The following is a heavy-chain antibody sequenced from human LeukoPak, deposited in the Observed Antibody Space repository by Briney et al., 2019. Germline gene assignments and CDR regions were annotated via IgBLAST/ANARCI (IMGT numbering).Heavy chain of an antibody. J-gene: IGHJ3*02. CDR1: GFTFSNYD. CDR3: AREGVATSKASDAFDI. D-gene: IGHD5-12*01. V-gene: IGHV3-30*02. CDR2: IRYDGSNE. Sequence: GGSLRLSCAASGFTFSNYDMNWVRQAPGKGLEWVAFIRYDGSNEYYADSVKGRFSISRDNSKNTVYLQMNSLRGEDTAVYYCAREGVATSKASDAFDIWGQGTMVTVSS.